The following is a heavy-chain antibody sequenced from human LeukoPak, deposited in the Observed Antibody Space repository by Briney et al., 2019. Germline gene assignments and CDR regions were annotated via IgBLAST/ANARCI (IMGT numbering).Heavy chain of an antibody. V-gene: IGHV3-9*01. D-gene: IGHD5-12*01. Sequence: PGGSLRLSCAASGFTFDDYAMHWVRQAPGKGLEWVSGISWNSGSIGYADSVKGRFTISRDNAKNSLYLQMNSLRAEDTALYYCAKDIHSGYDAFDYWGQGTLVTVSS. CDR3: AKDIHSGYDAFDY. CDR1: GFTFDDYA. CDR2: ISWNSGSI. J-gene: IGHJ4*02.